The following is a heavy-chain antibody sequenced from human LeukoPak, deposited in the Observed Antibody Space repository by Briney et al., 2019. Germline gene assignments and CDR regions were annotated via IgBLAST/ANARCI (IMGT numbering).Heavy chain of an antibody. D-gene: IGHD1-26*01. J-gene: IGHJ4*02. CDR2: IKQDGSDK. Sequence: GGSLRLSCAASGFTFSSYWMTWVRQAPGKGLEWVANIKQDGSDKYYVDSVKGRFTISRDNAKNSLYLQTNSLRAEDTAVYYYASRDGSYGYWGQGTLVTVSS. CDR3: ASRDGSYGY. V-gene: IGHV3-7*01. CDR1: GFTFSSYW.